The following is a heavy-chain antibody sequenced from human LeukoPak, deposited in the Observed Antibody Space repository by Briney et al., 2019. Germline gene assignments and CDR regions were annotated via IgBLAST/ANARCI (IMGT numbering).Heavy chain of an antibody. J-gene: IGHJ4*02. D-gene: IGHD1-26*01. V-gene: IGHV3-11*04. Sequence: PGGSLRLSCAASGFTFSDYYMSWIRQAPGNGLEWVSYIRSNGNTIYYADSMRGRFTISRDNAKNSLYLHMNSLRADDTAVYYCARGVGASEGVDYWGQGTLVTVSS. CDR1: GFTFSDYY. CDR3: ARGVGASEGVDY. CDR2: IRSNGNTI.